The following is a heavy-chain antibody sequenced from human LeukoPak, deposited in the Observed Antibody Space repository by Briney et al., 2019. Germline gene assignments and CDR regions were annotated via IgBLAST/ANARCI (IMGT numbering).Heavy chain of an antibody. CDR2: ISGSGGST. D-gene: IGHD3-3*02. CDR3: AKDRVPLAFFWSY. Sequence: GGSLRLSCAASGFNFDFYNMNWVRQAPGKGLEWVSAISGSGGSTYYADSVKGRFTISRDNSKNTLYLQMNSLRAEDTAVYYCAKDRVPLAFFWSYWGQGTLVTVSS. V-gene: IGHV3-23*01. CDR1: GFNFDFYN. J-gene: IGHJ4*02.